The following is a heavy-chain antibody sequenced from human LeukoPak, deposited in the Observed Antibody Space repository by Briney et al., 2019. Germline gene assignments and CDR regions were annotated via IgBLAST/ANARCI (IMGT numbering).Heavy chain of an antibody. J-gene: IGHJ4*02. D-gene: IGHD6-13*01. CDR3: AKDPIGSRARGSFDY. CDR2: ISGGGGST. CDR1: GFSFSDYA. V-gene: IGHV3-23*01. Sequence: GGSLRLSCEVSGFSFSDYAMSWVRQAPGKGLEWVSAISGGGGSTYYADSVKGRFTISRDNSKNTPFLQMNSLRAGDTAVYYCAKDPIGSRARGSFDYWGQGTLVTVSS.